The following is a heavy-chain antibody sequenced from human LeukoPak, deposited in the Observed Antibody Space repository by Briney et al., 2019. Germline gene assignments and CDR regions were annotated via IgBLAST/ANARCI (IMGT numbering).Heavy chain of an antibody. D-gene: IGHD3-22*01. V-gene: IGHV3-23*01. J-gene: IGHJ4*02. Sequence: PGGSLRLSCAASGFTFSSYGMSWVRQAPGKGLEWVSAISSSGGSTYYAGSVKGRFTISRDNSKNTLYLQMNSLRAEDTAVYYCAKDQYYYDSSGYSDYWGQGTLVTVSS. CDR2: ISSSGGST. CDR3: AKDQYYYDSSGYSDY. CDR1: GFTFSSYG.